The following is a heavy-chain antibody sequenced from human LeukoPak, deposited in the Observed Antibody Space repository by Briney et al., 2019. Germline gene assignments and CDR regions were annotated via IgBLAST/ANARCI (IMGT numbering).Heavy chain of an antibody. J-gene: IGHJ4*02. V-gene: IGHV4-34*01. Sequence: SETLSLTCAVYGGSFSGYYWSWIRQPPGKGLEWIGEINHSGSTNYNPSLKSRVTISVDTSKNQFSLKLSSVTAADTAVYYCARAFGHYYDSSGYSFTWFDYWGQGTLVTVSS. CDR2: INHSGST. D-gene: IGHD3-22*01. CDR1: GGSFSGYY. CDR3: ARAFGHYYDSSGYSFTWFDY.